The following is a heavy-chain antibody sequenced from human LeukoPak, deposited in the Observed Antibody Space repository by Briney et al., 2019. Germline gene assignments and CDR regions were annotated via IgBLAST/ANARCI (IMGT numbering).Heavy chain of an antibody. J-gene: IGHJ6*02. D-gene: IGHD3-10*01. CDR2: IYYSGST. Sequence: SETLSLTCTVSGGSISSSSYYWGWIRQPPGKGLEWIGSIYYSGSTYYNPSLKSRVTISVDTSKNQFSLKLSSVTAADTAVYYCAREVYEVRGVHRKNYHYYGMDVWGQGTTVTVSS. V-gene: IGHV4-39*07. CDR1: GGSISSSSYY. CDR3: AREVYEVRGVHRKNYHYYGMDV.